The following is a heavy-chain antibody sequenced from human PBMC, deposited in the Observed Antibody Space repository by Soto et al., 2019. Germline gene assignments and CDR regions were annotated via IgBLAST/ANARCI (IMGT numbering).Heavy chain of an antibody. D-gene: IGHD3-22*01. J-gene: IGHJ3*01. CDR2: INHSGST. V-gene: IGHV4-34*01. CDR3: ARGLYSSGYYYL. Sequence: SETLSLTCAVYGGSFSGYYWSWIRQPPGKGLEWIGEINHSGSTNYNPSLKSRVTISVDTSKNQFSLKLSSVTAADTAVYYCARGLYSSGYYYLWGQGTMVTVSS. CDR1: GGSFSGYY.